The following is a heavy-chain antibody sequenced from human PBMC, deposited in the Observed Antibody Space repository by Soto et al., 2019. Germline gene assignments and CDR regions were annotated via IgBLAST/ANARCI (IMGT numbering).Heavy chain of an antibody. J-gene: IGHJ4*02. D-gene: IGHD2-2*01. CDR2: ISYDGSNK. CDR3: ARDKTSWSPQYYFDY. CDR1: GFTFSSYA. V-gene: IGHV3-30-3*01. Sequence: QVQLVESGGGVVQPGRSLRLSCAASGFTFSSYAMHWVRQAPGKGLEWVAVISYDGSNKYYADSVKGRFTIPRDNSKNTLYLQMNSLRAEDTAVYYCARDKTSWSPQYYFDYWGQGTLVTVSS.